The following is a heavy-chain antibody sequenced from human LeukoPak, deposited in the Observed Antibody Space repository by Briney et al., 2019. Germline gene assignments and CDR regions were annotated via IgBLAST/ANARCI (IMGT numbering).Heavy chain of an antibody. J-gene: IGHJ4*02. V-gene: IGHV3-23*01. CDR2: ISGSGGRT. CDR1: GFTFSSYP. D-gene: IGHD2-2*01. CDR3: AYYCATGSICYLRDY. Sequence: GRSLRLSCAASGFTFSSYPMKWVRQAPGKGLEWVSAISGSGGRTYYADSVNGRFTISRDNSQNTLYLQMNSLRADDTAVYYCAYYCATGSICYLRDYWGQGTLVTVSS.